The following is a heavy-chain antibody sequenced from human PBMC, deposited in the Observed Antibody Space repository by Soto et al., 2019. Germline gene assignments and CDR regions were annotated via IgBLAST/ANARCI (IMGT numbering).Heavy chain of an antibody. Sequence: SETLSLTCSVSGGSMRNYYWNWIRQPPGRGLEWIGYVYHSGSTNYNPSLKSRVSMSVDVSRNHFSLTLHSVTAADTAVYFCTSSYSTSSPPDYWGPGTLVTVSS. CDR2: VYHSGST. J-gene: IGHJ4*02. CDR1: GGSMRNYY. D-gene: IGHD6-6*01. V-gene: IGHV4-59*01. CDR3: TSSYSTSSPPDY.